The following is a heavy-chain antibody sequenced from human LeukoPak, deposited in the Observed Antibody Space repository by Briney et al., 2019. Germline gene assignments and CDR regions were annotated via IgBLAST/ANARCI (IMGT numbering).Heavy chain of an antibody. CDR1: GYNIISYW. V-gene: IGHV5-51*01. CDR3: ARSSTGWFDAGFDY. Sequence: GESLKTSCKASGYNIISYWIGWVRQMPGQGLEWMGIIYPGDSDTRYSPSFQGQVTISVDKSISTAYLQWSSLKASDTAIYYCARSSTGWFDAGFDYWGQGTLVSVSS. CDR2: IYPGDSDT. J-gene: IGHJ4*02. D-gene: IGHD6-19*01.